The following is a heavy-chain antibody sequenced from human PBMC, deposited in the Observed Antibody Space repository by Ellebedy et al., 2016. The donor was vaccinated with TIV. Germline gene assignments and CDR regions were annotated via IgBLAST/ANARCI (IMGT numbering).Heavy chain of an antibody. CDR3: AGAILKAY. D-gene: IGHD3-3*01. CDR2: ISGTGSST. V-gene: IGHV3-23*01. J-gene: IGHJ4*02. Sequence: PGGSLRLSCAASGFTFSIYAMRWVRQAPGKGLEWVSTISGTGSSTYYADSVKGRFTISRDNSKNTLYPQMNSLRAEDTAVYYCAGAILKAYWGQGTLVTVSS. CDR1: GFTFSIYA.